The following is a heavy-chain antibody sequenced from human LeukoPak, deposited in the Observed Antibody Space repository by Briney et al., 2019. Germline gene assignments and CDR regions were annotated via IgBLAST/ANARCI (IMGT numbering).Heavy chain of an antibody. J-gene: IGHJ6*02. Sequence: TGGSLRLSCAASGFTFSSYSMNWVRQAPRKGLEWVSSISSNNNYIYYADSMKGRFIISRDNAKNSLYLQMNSLRAEDTAVYYCARDLRPGGMDVWGQGTTVTVSS. CDR2: ISSNNNYI. CDR1: GFTFSSYS. D-gene: IGHD1-1*01. CDR3: ARDLRPGGMDV. V-gene: IGHV3-21*01.